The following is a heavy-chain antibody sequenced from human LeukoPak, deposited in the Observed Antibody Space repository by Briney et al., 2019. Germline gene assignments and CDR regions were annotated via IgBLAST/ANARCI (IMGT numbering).Heavy chain of an antibody. J-gene: IGHJ4*02. CDR1: GGSITSGDYY. V-gene: IGHV4-30-4*01. CDR3: ARVPTGIATMVRGVIIED. Sequence: PSETLSLTCTVSGGSITSGDYYWSWIRQPPGKCLEWIGYIYYSGSTYYNPSLKSRVTISVDTSKNQFSLKLSSVTAADTAVYYCARVPTGIATMVRGVIIEDWGQGTLVTVSS. CDR2: IYYSGST. D-gene: IGHD3-10*01.